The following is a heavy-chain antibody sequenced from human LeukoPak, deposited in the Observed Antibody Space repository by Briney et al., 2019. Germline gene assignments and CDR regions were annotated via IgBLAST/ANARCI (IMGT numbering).Heavy chain of an antibody. D-gene: IGHD3-3*01. CDR2: IYTSGST. CDR3: ARDKRFLEWLATGYYYYYYMYV. Sequence: SETLSLTCTVSGGSISSYYWSWIRQPAGKGLEWIGRIYTSGSTNYNPSLKSRVTMSVDTSKNQFSLKLSSVTAADTAVYYWARDKRFLEWLATGYYYYYYMYVWGKGTTVTVSS. J-gene: IGHJ6*03. V-gene: IGHV4-4*07. CDR1: GGSISSYY.